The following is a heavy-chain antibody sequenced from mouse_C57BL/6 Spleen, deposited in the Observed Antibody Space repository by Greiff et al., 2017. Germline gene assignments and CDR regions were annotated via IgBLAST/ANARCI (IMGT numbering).Heavy chain of an antibody. J-gene: IGHJ4*01. CDR3: ARSGIYYGNNAMDY. D-gene: IGHD2-1*01. CDR1: GYTFTSYD. Sequence: QVHVKQSGPELVKPGASVKLSCKASGYTFTSYDINWVKQRPGQGLEWIGWIYPRDGSTKYNEKFKGKATLTVDTSSSTAYMELHSLTSEDSAVYFCARSGIYYGNNAMDYGNQGASVTV. V-gene: IGHV1-85*01. CDR2: IYPRDGST.